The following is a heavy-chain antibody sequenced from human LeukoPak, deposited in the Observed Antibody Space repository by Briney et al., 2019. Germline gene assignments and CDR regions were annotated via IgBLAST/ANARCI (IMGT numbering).Heavy chain of an antibody. CDR1: GGSISSYY. D-gene: IGHD2-21*02. Sequence: SETLSLTCTVSGGSISSYYWSWIRQPAGKGLEWIGRIYTSGSTNYNPSLKSRVTMSVDTSKNQFSLKLSSMTAADTAVYYCASCGGDCQGPGYFQHWGQGTLVTVSS. CDR3: ASCGGDCQGPGYFQH. J-gene: IGHJ1*01. V-gene: IGHV4-4*07. CDR2: IYTSGST.